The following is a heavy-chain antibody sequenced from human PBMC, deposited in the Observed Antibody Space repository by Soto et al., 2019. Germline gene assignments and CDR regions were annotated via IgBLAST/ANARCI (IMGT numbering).Heavy chain of an antibody. D-gene: IGHD6-6*01. V-gene: IGHV3-30-3*01. CDR3: AMGEYSSSWA. Sequence: QVQLVESGGGVVQPGRSLRLSCAASGFTFSSYAMHWVRQAPGKGLEWVAVISYDGSNKYYADSVKGRFTISRDNSKNTLYLQMNSLRAEDTAVYYCAMGEYSSSWAWGQGTLVTVSS. J-gene: IGHJ5*02. CDR2: ISYDGSNK. CDR1: GFTFSSYA.